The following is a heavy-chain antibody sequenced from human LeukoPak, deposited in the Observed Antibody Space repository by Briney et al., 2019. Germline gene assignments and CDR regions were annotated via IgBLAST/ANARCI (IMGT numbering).Heavy chain of an antibody. CDR3: ARESYYGSGSSDY. CDR1: GGSVSRGSYY. CDR2: IYYSGST. Sequence: SETLSLTCSVSGGSVSRGSYYWSWIRQPPGKGLEWMGYIYYSGSTNYNPSFKSRVTISVDTSKNQFSLKLSSVTAADTAVYYCARESYYGSGSSDYWGQGTLVTVSS. D-gene: IGHD3-10*01. V-gene: IGHV4-61*01. J-gene: IGHJ4*02.